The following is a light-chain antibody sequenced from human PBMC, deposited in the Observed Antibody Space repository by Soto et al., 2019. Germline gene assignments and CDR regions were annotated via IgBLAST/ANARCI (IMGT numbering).Light chain of an antibody. CDR3: QQCCISPPT. V-gene: IGKV3-20*01. CDR1: QSVSSSH. CDR2: GAS. Sequence: EIVLTQSPGTLSLSPGERATLSCRTSQSVSSSHLVWYQQKPGQPPRLLIYGASSRATNISDRFSGSGSGTDFTLTIIRLEPEDFAVYYCQQCCISPPTFGQGTKVEIK. J-gene: IGKJ1*01.